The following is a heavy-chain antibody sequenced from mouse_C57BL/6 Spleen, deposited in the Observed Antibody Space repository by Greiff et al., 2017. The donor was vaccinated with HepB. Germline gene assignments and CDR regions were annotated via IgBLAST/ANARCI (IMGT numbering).Heavy chain of an antibody. J-gene: IGHJ2*01. CDR2: INPSTGGT. Sequence: VQLQQSGPELVKPGASVKISCKASGYSFTGYYMNWVKQSPEKSLEWIGEINPSTGGTTYNQKFKAKATLTVDKSSSTAYMQLKSLTSEDSAVYYCARWGSNYDFDYWGQGTTLTVSS. CDR1: GYSFTGYY. D-gene: IGHD2-5*01. V-gene: IGHV1-42*01. CDR3: ARWGSNYDFDY.